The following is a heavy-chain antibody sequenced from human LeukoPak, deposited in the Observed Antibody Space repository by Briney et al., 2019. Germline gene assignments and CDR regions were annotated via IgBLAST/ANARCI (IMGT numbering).Heavy chain of an antibody. CDR2: ISSDGSNT. V-gene: IGHV3-74*01. Sequence: PGGSLRLSCAASGFTFSSYWMHWVRQAPGKGLVWVSRISSDGSNTNYADSVKGRFTIPRDNAKNTLYLQMNSLRAEDTAVYYCAPQRGYAFDIWGQRTMVTVSS. CDR3: APQRGYAFDI. J-gene: IGHJ3*02. CDR1: GFTFSSYW.